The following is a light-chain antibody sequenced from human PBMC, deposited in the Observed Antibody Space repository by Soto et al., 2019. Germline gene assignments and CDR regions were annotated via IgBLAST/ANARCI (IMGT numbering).Light chain of an antibody. CDR2: DAS. CDR3: QQYSVYWT. J-gene: IGKJ1*01. Sequence: EIVLTQSPATLSLSPGERATLSCRASQSVSSYLAWYQQKPGQAPRLLIYDASNRATGIPARFSGSGSGTEFTLTINSLQPDDFATYYCQQYSVYWTFGQGTKVDIK. V-gene: IGKV3-11*01. CDR1: QSVSSY.